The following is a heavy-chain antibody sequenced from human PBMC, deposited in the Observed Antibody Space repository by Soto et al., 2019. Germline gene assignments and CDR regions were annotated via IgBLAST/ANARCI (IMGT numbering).Heavy chain of an antibody. V-gene: IGHV3-7*01. CDR2: IKEDGSET. CDR3: ATLLLAVAGH. Sequence: SLRLSCAASEFSFATYWMSWVRQAPGKGPEWVANIKEDGSETYYLDSVKGRFTVSRDNAKKSLYLQMNSLRAEDTAVYYCATLLLAVAGHWGQGTLVTVSS. CDR1: EFSFATYW. D-gene: IGHD6-19*01. J-gene: IGHJ4*02.